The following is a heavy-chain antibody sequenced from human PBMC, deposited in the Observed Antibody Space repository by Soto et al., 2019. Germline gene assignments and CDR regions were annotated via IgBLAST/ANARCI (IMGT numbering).Heavy chain of an antibody. CDR1: GFTFSRYW. CDR3: ARDANAKPFDY. V-gene: IGHV3-74*01. Sequence: PAGSLRLSCAGSGFTFSRYWMHWVRQVPGKGLVWVANIVSDGSRTTYADSVKGRFTISRDNAKNTLYLQMDSLRVEDTAVYYCARDANAKPFDYWGQGTLVTVSS. CDR2: IVSDGSRT. J-gene: IGHJ4*02.